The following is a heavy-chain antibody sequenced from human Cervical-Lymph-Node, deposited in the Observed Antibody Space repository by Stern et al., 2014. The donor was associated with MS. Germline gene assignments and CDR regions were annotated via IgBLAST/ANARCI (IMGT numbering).Heavy chain of an antibody. CDR2: IYPGDSDT. CDR3: ARHPPHRKWDDPNYGMDV. CDR1: GYNFSNYW. Sequence: EVQLVQSGAEVKKPGESLKISCEGSGYNFSNYWIAWVRQMPGKGLEWVGIIYPGDSDTRYSPSLQGQVTISADKSISTAYLQWSSLKASDTAMYYCARHPPHRKWDDPNYGMDVWGKGTTVTVSS. D-gene: IGHD1-1*01. V-gene: IGHV5-51*01. J-gene: IGHJ6*04.